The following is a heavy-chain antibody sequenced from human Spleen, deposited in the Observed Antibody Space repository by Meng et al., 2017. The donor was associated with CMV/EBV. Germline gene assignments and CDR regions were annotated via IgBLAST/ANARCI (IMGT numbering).Heavy chain of an antibody. Sequence: GESLKISCAASGFTFSSYAMSWVRQAPGKGLEWVSVIYSGGSSTYYADSVKGRFTISRDNSKNTLYLQMNSLRAEDTAVYYCARGGSYYDALDYWGQGTLVTVSS. CDR3: ARGGSYYDALDY. J-gene: IGHJ4*02. D-gene: IGHD1-26*01. CDR2: IYSGGSST. CDR1: GFTFSSYA. V-gene: IGHV3-23*03.